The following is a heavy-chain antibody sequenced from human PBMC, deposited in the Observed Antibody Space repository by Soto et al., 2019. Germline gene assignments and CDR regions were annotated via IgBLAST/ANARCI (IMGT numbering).Heavy chain of an antibody. Sequence: QLQLQESGPGLVKPSETLSLTCTVSGGSISSSSYYWGWIRQPPGKGLEWIGSIYYSGSTYYNPSLKSRVTISVETSKNLFSLKLGSVTAADTAVYYCARRPPGSGSYVRAPYYFDYWGQGTLVTVSS. D-gene: IGHD6-19*01. CDR1: GGSISSSSYY. CDR2: IYYSGST. J-gene: IGHJ4*02. V-gene: IGHV4-39*01. CDR3: ARRPPGSGSYVRAPYYFDY.